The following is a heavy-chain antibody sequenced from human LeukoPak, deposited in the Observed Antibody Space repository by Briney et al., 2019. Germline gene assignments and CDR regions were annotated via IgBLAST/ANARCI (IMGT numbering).Heavy chain of an antibody. J-gene: IGHJ4*02. Sequence: PSETLSLTCAVYGGSFSDYYWTWIRQSPGRELEWIGEINHRGSTTYNPSLKSRVTISVDASKNQFSLKMSSVTAADTAVYYCAREGSYFGSGSPPLEYWSRGTQVTVSS. V-gene: IGHV4-34*01. CDR2: INHRGST. CDR3: AREGSYFGSGSPPLEY. D-gene: IGHD3-10*01. CDR1: GGSFSDYY.